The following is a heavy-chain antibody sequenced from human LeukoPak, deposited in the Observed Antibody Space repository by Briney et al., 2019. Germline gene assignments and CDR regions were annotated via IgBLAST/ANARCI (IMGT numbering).Heavy chain of an antibody. J-gene: IGHJ4*02. D-gene: IGHD2-8*02. CDR2: INHSGST. V-gene: IGHV4-34*01. CDR1: GGSISGYY. Sequence: SETLSLTCTVSGGSISGYYWSWIRQPPGKGLEWIGEINHSGSTNYNPSLKSRVTISVDTSKNQFSLKLSSVTAADTAVYYCARARRTDYFDYWGQGTLVTVSS. CDR3: ARARRTDYFDY.